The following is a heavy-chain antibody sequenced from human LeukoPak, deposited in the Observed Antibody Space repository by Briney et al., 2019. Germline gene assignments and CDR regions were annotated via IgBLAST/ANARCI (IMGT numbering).Heavy chain of an antibody. CDR2: ISGSGGST. J-gene: IGHJ4*02. Sequence: GGSLRLSCAASGFTFSSYAMSWVRQAPGKGLEWVSAISGSGGSTYYADSVKGRFTISRDNSKNTLYLQMNSLRAEDTAVYYCAKVGQRVLRYFDWLLGYFDYWGQGTLVTVSS. CDR3: AKVGQRVLRYFDWLLGYFDY. D-gene: IGHD3-9*01. V-gene: IGHV3-23*01. CDR1: GFTFSSYA.